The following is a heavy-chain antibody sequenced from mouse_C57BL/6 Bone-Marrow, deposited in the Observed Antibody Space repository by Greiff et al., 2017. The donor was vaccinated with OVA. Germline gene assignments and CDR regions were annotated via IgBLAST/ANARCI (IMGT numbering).Heavy chain of an antibody. CDR1: GFSLTSYG. J-gene: IGHJ1*03. CDR3: ARHRHGYGYWYFDV. CDR2: IWSDGST. V-gene: IGHV2-6-1*01. D-gene: IGHD2-2*01. Sequence: QVQLQQSGPGLVAPSQSLSITCTVSGFSLTSYGVHWVRQPPGKGLEWLVVIWSDGSTTYNSALKSRLSISKDNSKSQVFLKMNSLQTDDTAMYYCARHRHGYGYWYFDVWGTGTTVTVSS.